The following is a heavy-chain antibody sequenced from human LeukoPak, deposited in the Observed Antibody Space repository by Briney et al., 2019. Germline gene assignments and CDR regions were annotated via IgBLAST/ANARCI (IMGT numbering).Heavy chain of an antibody. D-gene: IGHD5-12*01. J-gene: IGHJ6*02. CDR3: AKDRGYDFSYGMDL. CDR1: GFTYSSHA. CDR2: ISGSGGGT. V-gene: IGHV3-23*01. Sequence: HPGGSLRHSCAASGFTYSSHAMSWPPQPPGKALEWVSTISGSGGGTFSADQVKSRFTISSDNSKSTLYLQMNSLRAEDTAVYYCAKDRGYDFSYGMDLWGQGTTVTVSS.